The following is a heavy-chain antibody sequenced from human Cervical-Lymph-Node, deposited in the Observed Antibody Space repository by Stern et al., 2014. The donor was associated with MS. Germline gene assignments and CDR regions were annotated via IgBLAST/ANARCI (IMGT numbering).Heavy chain of an antibody. V-gene: IGHV3-30*01. CDR2: VSSDGANT. Sequence: DQLVESGGGVVQPGRSLRLSCAASGFIFINYAMHWVRQPPGEGLEWVAVVSSDGANTYFADSVKGRFTISRDNSKNTLYLQMNSLKIEDTAIYYCASQIWGQGTMVTVSS. J-gene: IGHJ3*02. CDR3: ASQI. CDR1: GFIFINYA.